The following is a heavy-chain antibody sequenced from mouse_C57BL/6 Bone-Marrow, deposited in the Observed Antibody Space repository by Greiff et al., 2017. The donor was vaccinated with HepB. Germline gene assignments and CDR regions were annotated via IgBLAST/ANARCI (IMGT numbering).Heavy chain of an antibody. J-gene: IGHJ4*01. V-gene: IGHV1-80*01. CDR1: GYAFSSYW. CDR3: ARMDWSYAMDY. CDR2: IYPGDGDT. Sequence: QVQLKESGAELVKPGASVKISCKASGYAFSSYWMNWVKQRPGKGLEWIGQIYPGDGDTNYSGKFKGKATLTADKSSSTAYMQLSSLTSEDSAVYFCARMDWSYAMDYWGQGTSVTVSS. D-gene: IGHD4-1*01.